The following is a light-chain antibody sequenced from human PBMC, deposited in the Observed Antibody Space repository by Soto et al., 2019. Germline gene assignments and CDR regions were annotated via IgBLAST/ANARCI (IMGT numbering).Light chain of an antibody. J-gene: IGLJ3*02. V-gene: IGLV2-14*01. Sequence: QSALTQPASVSGSPGQSITISCTGTSSDVGGYNYVSWFQQHPGKAPKLMIYEVTNRPSGVSHRFSGSKSGNSASLTISGLQAEDEADYYCCSYRSGNTWVFGGGTKVTVL. CDR3: CSYRSGNTWV. CDR2: EVT. CDR1: SSDVGGYNY.